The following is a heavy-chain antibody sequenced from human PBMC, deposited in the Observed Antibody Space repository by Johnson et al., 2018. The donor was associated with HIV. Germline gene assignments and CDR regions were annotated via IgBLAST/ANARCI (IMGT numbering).Heavy chain of an antibody. D-gene: IGHD4-17*01. V-gene: IGHV3-30*18. J-gene: IGHJ3*02. Sequence: QVQLVESGGGVVQPGRSLRLSCAASGFTVSSNYMHWVRQAPGKGLEWVAVMSFDGNNRYYADSVKGRFTISRDNSKNTLYLQMNSLRAEDTALYYCAKDRTKDYGDYSGDAFDIWGQGTMVTVSS. CDR2: MSFDGNNR. CDR1: GFTVSSNY. CDR3: AKDRTKDYGDYSGDAFDI.